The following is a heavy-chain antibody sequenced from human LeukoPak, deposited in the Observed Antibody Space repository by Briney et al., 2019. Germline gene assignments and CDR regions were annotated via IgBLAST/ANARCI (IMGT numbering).Heavy chain of an antibody. CDR1: GCTFTSYD. CDR2: MNPNSGNT. Sequence: ASAKVSCKASGCTFTSYDINWVRHATEQGLEWMGWMNPNSGNTGYAQKFQGRVTMTRNTSISTAYMELSSLRSEDTAVYYCARYCSGGSCYSRGDYWGQGTLVTVSS. CDR3: ARYCSGGSCYSRGDY. V-gene: IGHV1-8*01. J-gene: IGHJ4*02. D-gene: IGHD2-15*01.